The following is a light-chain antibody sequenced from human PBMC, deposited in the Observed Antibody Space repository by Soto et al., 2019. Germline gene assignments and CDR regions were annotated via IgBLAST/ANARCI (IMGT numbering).Light chain of an antibody. Sequence: QSALTQPPSASRSPGQSVTISCTGTSSDVGGYDFVSWYQQHPGKAPKLVIYEVTRRPSGVPDRFSGSKSGNTASLTVSGLQAEDEAVYYCSSYAGSTIFGGGTQLTVL. J-gene: IGLJ2*01. CDR1: SSDVGGYDF. CDR3: SSYAGSTI. CDR2: EVT. V-gene: IGLV2-8*02.